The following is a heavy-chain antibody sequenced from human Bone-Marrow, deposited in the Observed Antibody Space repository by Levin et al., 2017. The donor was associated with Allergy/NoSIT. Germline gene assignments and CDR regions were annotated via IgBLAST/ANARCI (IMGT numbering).Heavy chain of an antibody. CDR2: IWYDGTSK. CDR3: AREYTGYYYMDV. CDR1: GFSFSYYS. J-gene: IGHJ6*03. D-gene: IGHD2-2*02. Sequence: PGGSLRLSCAASGFSFSYYSMHWVRQAPGKGLEWVAVIWYDGTSKEYVDSVKGRFTISRDNSKNTLYLQMDSLRAEDTAVYYCAREYTGYYYMDVWGTGTTVTVSS. V-gene: IGHV3-33*01.